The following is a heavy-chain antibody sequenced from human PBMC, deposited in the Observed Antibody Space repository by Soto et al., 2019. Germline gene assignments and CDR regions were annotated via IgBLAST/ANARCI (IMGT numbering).Heavy chain of an antibody. CDR3: ARDPFSLSDDRAEH. J-gene: IGHJ4*02. CDR1: GFTVSRYW. D-gene: IGHD1-1*01. V-gene: IGHV3-7*01. Sequence: EVQLVESGGGLVQPGESLRLSCAASGFTVSRYWLNWVRQAPGKGLEWVANIRQDGSETYYVDSVKGRCTISRDNAKNSLYLQMNDLRAEDTAVNYFARDPFSLSDDRAEHWGQGTLVTVSS. CDR2: IRQDGSET.